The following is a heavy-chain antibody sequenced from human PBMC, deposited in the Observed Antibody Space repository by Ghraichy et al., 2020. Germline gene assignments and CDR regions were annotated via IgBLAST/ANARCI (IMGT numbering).Heavy chain of an antibody. CDR2: IRDDGGEK. J-gene: IGHJ5*02. Sequence: GESLHISCAVSGFTFTRDWMSWVRQAPGKGLEWVANIRDDGGEKYYAESVRGRFTISRDNVQNLVFLQMDSLRVEDSAMYYCARDTNDYDWGSVRPTFEFNWFDPWGQGTLVTVS. CDR1: GFTFTRDW. CDR3: ARDTNDYDWGSVRPTFEFNWFDP. D-gene: IGHD3-16*01. V-gene: IGHV3-7*01.